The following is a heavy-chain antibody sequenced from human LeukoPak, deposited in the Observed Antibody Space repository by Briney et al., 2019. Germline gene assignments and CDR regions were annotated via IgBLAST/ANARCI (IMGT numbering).Heavy chain of an antibody. Sequence: GSLRLSCAASGFTFSSYSMNWVRQAPGKGLEWVSSISSSSSYIYYADSVKGRFTISRDNAENSLYLQMNSLRAEDTAVYYCARGGSGYDTYYFDYWGQGTLVTVSS. CDR1: GFTFSSYS. J-gene: IGHJ4*02. CDR3: ARGGSGYDTYYFDY. D-gene: IGHD5-12*01. CDR2: ISSSSSYI. V-gene: IGHV3-21*01.